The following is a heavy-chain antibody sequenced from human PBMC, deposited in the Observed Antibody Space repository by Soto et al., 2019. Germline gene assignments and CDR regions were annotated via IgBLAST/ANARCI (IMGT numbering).Heavy chain of an antibody. J-gene: IGHJ6*03. CDR1: GFTFSSYA. Sequence: GGSLRLSCAASGFTFSSYAMSWVRQAPGKGLEWVSAISGSGGSTYYADSVKGRFTISRDNSKNTLYLQMNSLRAEDTAVYYCAKDGEKYSSSSYYYYYYMDVWGKGTTVTVSS. D-gene: IGHD6-6*01. CDR2: ISGSGGST. V-gene: IGHV3-23*01. CDR3: AKDGEKYSSSSYYYYYYMDV.